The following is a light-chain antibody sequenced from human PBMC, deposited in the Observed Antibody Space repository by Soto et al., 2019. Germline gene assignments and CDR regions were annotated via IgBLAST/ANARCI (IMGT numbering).Light chain of an antibody. CDR3: QQSNRTPPP. CDR2: AAS. V-gene: IGKV1-39*01. Sequence: DIQMTQSPSSPSASVGDRVTITCRASQSISRYLNCYQQKPGTAPKLLIYAASSLQSGVPSRFRGGESGTDFTLTTTRLQPEDFGTYNGQQSNRTPPPFGGGTRVEIK. CDR1: QSISRY. J-gene: IGKJ4*01.